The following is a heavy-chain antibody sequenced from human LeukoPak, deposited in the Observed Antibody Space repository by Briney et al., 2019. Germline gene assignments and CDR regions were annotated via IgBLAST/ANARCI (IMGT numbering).Heavy chain of an antibody. D-gene: IGHD1-1*01. J-gene: IGHJ4*02. CDR2: IYYTGRT. V-gene: IGHV4-39*07. CDR1: GGSISTSSYH. CDR3: ARDARTTYLIPFSY. Sequence: SETLSLTCTVSGGSISTSSYHWGWIRQPPGKGLECIGAIYYTGRTYYKPSLNSRVSISVDTSKNQFSLKLSSVTAADTAVYYCARDARTTYLIPFSYWGQGTLVTVSS.